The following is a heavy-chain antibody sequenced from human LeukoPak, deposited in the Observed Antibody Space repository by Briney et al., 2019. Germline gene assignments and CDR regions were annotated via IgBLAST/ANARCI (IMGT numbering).Heavy chain of an antibody. D-gene: IGHD6-13*01. CDR1: GYTFTNYD. CDR3: ARDGGAAPGRDFGF. V-gene: IGHV1-18*01. Sequence: ASVKVSCKASGYTFTNYDINWIRQAPGQGLEWMGWSSAYTSDTNYAQKFQGRVTMTTDTSTTTAYMELKSLTPEDTAMYYCARDGGAAPGRDFGFWGQGTLVTVSS. CDR2: SSAYTSDT. J-gene: IGHJ4*02.